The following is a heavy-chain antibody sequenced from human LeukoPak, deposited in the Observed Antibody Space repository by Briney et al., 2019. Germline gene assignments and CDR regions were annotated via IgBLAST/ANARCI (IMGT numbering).Heavy chain of an antibody. CDR3: ATDTHMVTNGEFDY. CDR1: GFTFSSYA. V-gene: IGHV3-23*01. D-gene: IGHD2-21*02. Sequence: GGSLRLSCAASGFTFSSYAMSWVRQAPGKGLEWVSAISGSGGSTYYADSVKGRFTISRDNSKNTLYLQMNSLRAEDTAVYYCATDTHMVTNGEFDYWGQGTLVTVSS. J-gene: IGHJ4*02. CDR2: ISGSGGST.